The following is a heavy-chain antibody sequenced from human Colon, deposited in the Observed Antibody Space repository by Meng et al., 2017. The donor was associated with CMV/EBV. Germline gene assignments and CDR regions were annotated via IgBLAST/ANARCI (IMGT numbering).Heavy chain of an antibody. Sequence: VESGGGLVQPGGPLSLSCGAPGRTFTNYWMHWVRQGPGKGPVWVSRISSDGGTTSYAESVKGRFTISRDNAKKTLYLQMNSLRVEDTGVYYCARGVGESLGWEMGYWGQGPLVTVSS. D-gene: IGHD1-26*01. CDR2: ISSDGGTT. CDR3: ARGVGESLGWEMGY. J-gene: IGHJ4*02. CDR1: GRTFTNYW. V-gene: IGHV3-74*01.